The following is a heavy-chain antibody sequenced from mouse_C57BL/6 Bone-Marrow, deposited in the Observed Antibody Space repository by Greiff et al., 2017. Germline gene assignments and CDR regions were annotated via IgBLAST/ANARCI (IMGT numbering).Heavy chain of an antibody. CDR3: ARRDYYGSSSFFDY. J-gene: IGHJ2*01. D-gene: IGHD1-1*01. CDR1: GFTFSSYG. CDR2: ISSGGSYT. V-gene: IGHV5-6*02. Sequence: EVKLVESGGDLVKPGGSLKLSCAASGFTFSSYGMSWVRQTPDKRLEWVATISSGGSYTYYPDSVKGRFTISRDNAKNTLYLQMSSLKSEDTAMYYWARRDYYGSSSFFDYWGQGTTLTVSS.